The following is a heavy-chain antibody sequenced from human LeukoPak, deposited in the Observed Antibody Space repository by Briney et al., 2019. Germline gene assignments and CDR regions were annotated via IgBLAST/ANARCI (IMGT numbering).Heavy chain of an antibody. J-gene: IGHJ3*02. D-gene: IGHD2-2*01. CDR2: IYNSGST. CDR3: ARVGYDTNAFDI. Sequence: SETLSLTCTVSGVSISSYHWTWIRQPPGEGLEWIGHIYNSGSTNYNPSLGGRVTISLDTSKNQVSLKLSSVTAADTAMYYCARVGYDTNAFDIWGQGTMVTVSS. V-gene: IGHV4-59*01. CDR1: GVSISSYH.